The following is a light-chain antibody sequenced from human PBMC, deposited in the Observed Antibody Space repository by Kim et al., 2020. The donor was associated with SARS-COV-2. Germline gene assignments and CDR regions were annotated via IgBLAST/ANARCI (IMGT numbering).Light chain of an antibody. V-gene: IGKV3-11*01. CDR3: QQRTSSYT. J-gene: IGKJ2*01. CDR2: DAS. Sequence: LSLSPGERATLSCRASQSVSNQLAWYQQRPGQAPRLLIFDASNRATGIPARFSGSGSGTDFTLTISSLAPEDFAVYYCQQRTSSYTFGQGTKLEI. CDR1: QSVSNQ.